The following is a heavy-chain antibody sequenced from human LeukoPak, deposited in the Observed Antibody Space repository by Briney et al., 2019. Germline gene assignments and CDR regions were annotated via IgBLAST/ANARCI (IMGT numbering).Heavy chain of an antibody. CDR3: AKHPSVAAAGTRGWFAP. CDR1: GCTFSSYA. CDR2: SSGSCGST. Sequence: PGGSLRLSCAASGCTFSSYAMSWVRKAPGKGLEWVSASSGSCGSTYYADSAKGRFTISRDNSKNTLYLQMNSLRAEDTAVYYCAKHPSVAAAGTRGWFAPWGQGTLVTVSS. J-gene: IGHJ5*02. V-gene: IGHV3-23*01. D-gene: IGHD6-13*01.